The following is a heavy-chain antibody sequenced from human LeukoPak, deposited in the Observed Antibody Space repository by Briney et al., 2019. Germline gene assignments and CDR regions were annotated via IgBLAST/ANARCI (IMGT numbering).Heavy chain of an antibody. V-gene: IGHV4-34*01. J-gene: IGHJ6*03. CDR3: ARVYRGYYYYYMDV. CDR2: INHSGST. D-gene: IGHD4-11*01. Sequence: GSLRLSCAASGFTFSDYYMSWIRQPPGKGLEWIGEINHSGSTNYNPSLKSRVTISVDTSKNQFSLKLSSMTAADTAVYYCARVYRGYYYYYMDVWGKGTTVTISS. CDR1: GFTFSDYY.